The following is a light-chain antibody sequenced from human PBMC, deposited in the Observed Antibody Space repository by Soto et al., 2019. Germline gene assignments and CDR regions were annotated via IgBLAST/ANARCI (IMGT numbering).Light chain of an antibody. CDR1: SSNIGNNN. J-gene: IGLJ1*01. Sequence: QSVLTQPPSASGTPGQRVTISCSGSSSNIGNNNVNWYQQLPGTAPKLLIYSNNQRLSGVPDRFSGSKSGTSASLAISGLQSEDEADYYCAAWDDSLNGYVFGTGTQLTVL. V-gene: IGLV1-44*01. CDR3: AAWDDSLNGYV. CDR2: SNN.